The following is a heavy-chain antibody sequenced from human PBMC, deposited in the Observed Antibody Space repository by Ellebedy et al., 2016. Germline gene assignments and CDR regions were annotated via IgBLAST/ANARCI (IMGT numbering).Heavy chain of an antibody. CDR3: ARHGGSSGWYLI. CDR1: GGSISSYY. J-gene: IGHJ4*02. V-gene: IGHV4-59*08. D-gene: IGHD6-19*01. Sequence: SETLSLTXTVSGGSISSYYWSWIRQPPGKGLEWIGYIYYSGSTNYNPSLKSRVTISVDTSKNQFSLKLSSVTAADTAVYYCARHGGSSGWYLIWGQGTLVTVSS. CDR2: IYYSGST.